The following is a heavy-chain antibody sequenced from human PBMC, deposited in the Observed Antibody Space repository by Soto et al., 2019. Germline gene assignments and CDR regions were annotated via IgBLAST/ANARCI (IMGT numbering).Heavy chain of an antibody. D-gene: IGHD1-1*01. V-gene: IGHV3-30*03. Sequence: GGSLRLSCEASGFTFSSYGFHWVRQAPGKGLEWVAVISYDGIYEYYADSVKGRFTISRDNSKNTLYLQMTSLRPDDMAVYYCARGSFGTPEPGAYYGMDVWGQGTTVTVSS. CDR2: ISYDGIYE. CDR1: GFTFSSYG. CDR3: ARGSFGTPEPGAYYGMDV. J-gene: IGHJ6*02.